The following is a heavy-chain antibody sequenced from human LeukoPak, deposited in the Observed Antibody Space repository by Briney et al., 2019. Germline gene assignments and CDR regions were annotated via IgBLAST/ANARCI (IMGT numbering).Heavy chain of an antibody. Sequence: GESLKISCQGSGYSFTSYWIGWVRQMPGPGLEWMGIIYPGDSDTRYSPSFQGQVTISADKSISTAYLQWSSLKASDTAMYYCARPGTMVRGVHAYGMDVWGQGTTVTVSS. V-gene: IGHV5-51*01. D-gene: IGHD3-10*01. J-gene: IGHJ6*02. CDR2: IYPGDSDT. CDR1: GYSFTSYW. CDR3: ARPGTMVRGVHAYGMDV.